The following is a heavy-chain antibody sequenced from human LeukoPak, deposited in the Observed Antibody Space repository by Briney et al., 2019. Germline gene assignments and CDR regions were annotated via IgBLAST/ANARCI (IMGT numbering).Heavy chain of an antibody. J-gene: IGHJ6*03. CDR3: ARGTDFWSGYSSEYYYYMDV. D-gene: IGHD3-3*01. Sequence: ASVKVSCKASGYTFSSYGISWVRQAPGQGLEWMGWISAYNGKTNYAQKVQGRVTMTTDTSTSIAYMELRSLRFDDTAVYYCARGTDFWSGYSSEYYYYMDVWGKGTTVTVSS. V-gene: IGHV1-18*01. CDR1: GYTFSSYG. CDR2: ISAYNGKT.